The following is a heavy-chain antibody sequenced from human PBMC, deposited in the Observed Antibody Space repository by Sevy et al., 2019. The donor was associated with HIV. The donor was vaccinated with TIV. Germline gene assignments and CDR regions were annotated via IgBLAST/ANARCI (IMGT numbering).Heavy chain of an antibody. Sequence: GGSLRLSCAASGFTFSSYEMNWVRQAPGKGLEWVSYISSSGSTIYYADSVKGRFTISRDNAKNSLYLQMNSLRAEDTAVYYCVRNARDRASILSWFDPWGQGTLVTVSS. V-gene: IGHV3-48*03. CDR1: GFTFSSYE. D-gene: IGHD6-6*01. CDR2: ISSSGSTI. CDR3: VRNARDRASILSWFDP. J-gene: IGHJ5*02.